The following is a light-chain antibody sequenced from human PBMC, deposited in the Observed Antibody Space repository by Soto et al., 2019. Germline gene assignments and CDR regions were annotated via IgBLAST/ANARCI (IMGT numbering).Light chain of an antibody. Sequence: QSVLTQPAPVSGSPGQSITVSFTGTRRDVGGYNYVSWYQQHPGKAPKLMIYDVSNRPSGVSNRFSGSKSGNTASLTISGLQAEDEADYYCSSYTSSSTLDYVFGTGTKVTVL. CDR3: SSYTSSSTLDYV. CDR2: DVS. V-gene: IGLV2-14*01. J-gene: IGLJ1*01. CDR1: RRDVGGYNY.